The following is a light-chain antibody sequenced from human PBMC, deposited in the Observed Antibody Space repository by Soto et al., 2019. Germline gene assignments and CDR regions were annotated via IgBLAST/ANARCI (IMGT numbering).Light chain of an antibody. CDR1: SSDVGSYNL. J-gene: IGLJ1*01. Sequence: QSVLTQPASVSGSPGQAITISCTGTSSDVGSYNLVSWYQQHPGKAPKLMIYDVSKRPSGVSDRFSGSKSGNTASLTISGLQADDEGDYYCSSKTSSSSPFVFGTGTKLTVL. CDR3: SSKTSSSSPFV. CDR2: DVS. V-gene: IGLV2-14*02.